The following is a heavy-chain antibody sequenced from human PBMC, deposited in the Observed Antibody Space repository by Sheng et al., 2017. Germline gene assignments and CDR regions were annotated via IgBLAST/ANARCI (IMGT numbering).Heavy chain of an antibody. CDR3: ARHRRITMVRGVWTRGEGRNWFDP. Sequence: QVQLQQWGAGLLKPSETLSLTCAVYGGSFSGYYWSWIRQPPGKGLEWIGEINHSGSTNYNPSLKSRVTISVDTSKNQFSLKLSSVTAADTAVYYCARHRRITMVRGVWTRGEGRNWFDPWGQGTLVTVSS. J-gene: IGHJ5*02. CDR2: INHSGST. CDR1: GGSFSGYY. D-gene: IGHD3-10*01. V-gene: IGHV4-34*01.